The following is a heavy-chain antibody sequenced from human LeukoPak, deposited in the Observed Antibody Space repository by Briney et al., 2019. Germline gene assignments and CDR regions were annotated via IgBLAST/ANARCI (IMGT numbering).Heavy chain of an antibody. J-gene: IGHJ6*02. CDR1: GGSISSYY. D-gene: IGHD3-3*01. Sequence: SETLSLTCTVSGGSISSYYWSWIRQPAGKGLEWIGRIYTSGSTNYNPSLKSRVTMSVDTSKNQFSLTLSSVTAADTAVYYCARDRTYDFWKGNGMDVWGQGTTVTVSS. V-gene: IGHV4-4*07. CDR2: IYTSGST. CDR3: ARDRTYDFWKGNGMDV.